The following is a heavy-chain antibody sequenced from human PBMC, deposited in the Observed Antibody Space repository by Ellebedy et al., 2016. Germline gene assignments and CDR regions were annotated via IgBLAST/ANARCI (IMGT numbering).Heavy chain of an antibody. CDR2: INHSGST. D-gene: IGHD2-2*01. V-gene: IGHV4-34*01. CDR1: GGSFSGYY. J-gene: IGHJ4*02. Sequence: SETLSLTXAVYGGSFSGYYWSWIRQPPGKGLEWIGEINHSGSTNYNPSLKSRVTISVDTSKNQFSLKLSSVTAADTAVYYCARGSILINCSSTSCHMEKYYFDYWGQGTLVTVSS. CDR3: ARGSILINCSSTSCHMEKYYFDY.